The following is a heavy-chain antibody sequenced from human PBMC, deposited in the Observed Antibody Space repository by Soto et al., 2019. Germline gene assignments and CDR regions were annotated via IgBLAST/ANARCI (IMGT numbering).Heavy chain of an antibody. CDR1: GYTFTNYW. V-gene: IGHV5-51*01. CDR2: LYPVDSDT. D-gene: IGHD6-19*01. J-gene: IGHJ4*02. Sequence: PGESLKISCKGSGYTFTNYWIGWVRQMPGRGLEWMGILYPVDSDTSYSPSFEGQVTISADTPSSTAYLQWSSRKDSDTAIYYCARRGRSSPSYNFDFWGQGTPVTVS. CDR3: ARRGRSSPSYNFDF.